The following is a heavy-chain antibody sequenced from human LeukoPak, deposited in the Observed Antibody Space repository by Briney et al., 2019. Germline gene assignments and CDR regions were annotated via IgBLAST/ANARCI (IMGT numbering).Heavy chain of an antibody. J-gene: IGHJ4*02. CDR1: GGSISSSSYY. CDR3: ARVPTVTFFDH. Sequence: SKTRSLTCTVSGGSISSSSYYWGWIRQPPGKGLEWIGSIYYRVSTYDNPSLKSRVTISVDTSKKQFSLKLSSVNDAATAVYYCARVPTVTFFDHWGQGNLVTVSS. D-gene: IGHD4-17*01. CDR2: IYYRVST. V-gene: IGHV4-39*07.